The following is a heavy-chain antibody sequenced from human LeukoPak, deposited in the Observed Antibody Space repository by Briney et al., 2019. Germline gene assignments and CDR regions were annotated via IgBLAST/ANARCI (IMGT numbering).Heavy chain of an antibody. CDR2: IIPIFGTA. Sequence: VASVKVSCKASGGTFSSYANSWVRQAPGQGLEWMGGIIPIFGTANYAQKFQGRVTITTDESTSTAYMELSSLRSEDTAVYYCARDRCSGGSCYSDYWGQGTLVTVSS. CDR1: GGTFSSYA. CDR3: ARDRCSGGSCYSDY. D-gene: IGHD2-15*01. V-gene: IGHV1-69*05. J-gene: IGHJ4*02.